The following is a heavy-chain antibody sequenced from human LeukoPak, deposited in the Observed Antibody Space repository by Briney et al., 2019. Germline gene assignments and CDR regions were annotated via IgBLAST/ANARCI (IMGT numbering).Heavy chain of an antibody. CDR1: GFTVSSNY. Sequence: GGSLRLSCAASGFTVSSNYMSWVRQVPGKGLEWVSVIYSGGSTYYADSVKGRFTISRDNSKNTLYLQMNSLRAEDTAVYYCARVSSAIDASDIWGQGTMVTVSS. CDR2: IYSGGST. D-gene: IGHD2-2*01. V-gene: IGHV3-66*01. J-gene: IGHJ3*02. CDR3: ARVSSAIDASDI.